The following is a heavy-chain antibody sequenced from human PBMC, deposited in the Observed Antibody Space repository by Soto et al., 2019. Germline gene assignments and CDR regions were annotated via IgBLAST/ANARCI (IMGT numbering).Heavy chain of an antibody. D-gene: IGHD3-10*01. Sequence: SETLSLTCTVSGGPMNDYYWTWIRQAPGKGVECLGSIFSSGTTNYNPSLKSRVTISLDTSRSQFSLSINAVTAADTAIYYCARLRAYGSGSPRACDSWGQGTLVTVSS. CDR1: GGPMNDYY. J-gene: IGHJ4*02. V-gene: IGHV4-59*08. CDR3: ARLRAYGSGSPRACDS. CDR2: IFSSGTT.